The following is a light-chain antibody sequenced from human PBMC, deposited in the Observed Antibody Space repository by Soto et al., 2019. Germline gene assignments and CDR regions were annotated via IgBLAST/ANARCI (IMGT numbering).Light chain of an antibody. Sequence: QSVLTQPASVSGSPGQSITISCTGTSSDVGGYNYVSWYQQHPGKAPKLMIYDVSNRPSGVSNRFSGSKSGNTASLTISGLQEEDEADYYCSSYTSSSTVHVVFGGGTKVTVL. CDR3: SSYTSSSTVHVV. CDR2: DVS. CDR1: SSDVGGYNY. V-gene: IGLV2-14*01. J-gene: IGLJ2*01.